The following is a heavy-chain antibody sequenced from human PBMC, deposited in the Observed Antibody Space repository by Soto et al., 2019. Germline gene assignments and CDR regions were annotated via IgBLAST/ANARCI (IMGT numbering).Heavy chain of an antibody. CDR1: GGSISSGGYY. J-gene: IGHJ3*02. Sequence: SETLSLTCAVSGGSISSGGYYWSWIRQPPGKGLEWIGYIYYSGSTNYKPSLKSRVTISVDTSKNQFSLKLSSVTAADTAVYYCARGWVARTYDAFDIWGQGTMVTVSS. CDR2: IYYSGST. D-gene: IGHD2-15*01. V-gene: IGHV4-61*08. CDR3: ARGWVARTYDAFDI.